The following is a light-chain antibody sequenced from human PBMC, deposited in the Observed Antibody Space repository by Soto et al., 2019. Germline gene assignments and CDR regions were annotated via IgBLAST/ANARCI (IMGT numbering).Light chain of an antibody. CDR1: QTVSASY. CDR3: QLYGVSSPRIT. CDR2: GAT. V-gene: IGKV3-20*01. J-gene: IGKJ5*01. Sequence: IVLKQSPGTLSLYPGEKATLSCRASQTVSASYLAWYQQKPGQAPRLLIYGATNRIIGIPDRFSGSVSGTDFTLTISRLEPEDFAVYYCQLYGVSSPRITFGQGTRLEIK.